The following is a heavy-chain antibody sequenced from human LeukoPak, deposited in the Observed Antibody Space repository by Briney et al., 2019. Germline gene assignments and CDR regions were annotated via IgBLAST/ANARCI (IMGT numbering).Heavy chain of an antibody. CDR3: ARVERGYSYGW. Sequence: SETLSLTCTVSGGSISSYYWSWIRQPPGKGLEWIGYIYYSGSTNYNPSLKSRVTILVDTSKNQFSLKLSSVTAADTAVYYCARVERGYSYGWWGQGTLVTVSS. CDR1: GGSISSYY. CDR2: IYYSGST. D-gene: IGHD5-18*01. V-gene: IGHV4-59*01. J-gene: IGHJ4*02.